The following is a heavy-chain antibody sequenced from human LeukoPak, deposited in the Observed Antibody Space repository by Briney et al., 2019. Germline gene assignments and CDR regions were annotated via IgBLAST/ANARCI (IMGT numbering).Heavy chain of an antibody. CDR2: MNPNSGNT. V-gene: IGHV1-8*03. CDR1: GYTFGNYN. J-gene: IGHJ4*02. D-gene: IGHD4-11*01. Sequence: ASVKVSCKASGYTFGNYNIHWVRQAPGQGLEWLGWMNPNSGNTGYAQKFQGRVTITRNTSISTAYMELSSLRSEDTAVYYCARGRYSKADYWGQGTLVTVSS. CDR3: ARGRYSKADY.